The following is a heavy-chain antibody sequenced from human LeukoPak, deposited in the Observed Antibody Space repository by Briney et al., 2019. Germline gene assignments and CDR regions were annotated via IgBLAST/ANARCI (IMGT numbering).Heavy chain of an antibody. V-gene: IGHV4-59*01. CDR1: GGSISSYY. Sequence: SETLSLTCTVSGGSISSYYWSWIRQPPGKGLEWIGYIYYSGSTNYNPSLKSRVTISVDTSKNQFSLKLSSVTAADTAVYYCARGITIFGVVEGDAFDIWGQGTMVTVSS. CDR3: ARGITIFGVVEGDAFDI. D-gene: IGHD3-3*01. J-gene: IGHJ3*02. CDR2: IYYSGST.